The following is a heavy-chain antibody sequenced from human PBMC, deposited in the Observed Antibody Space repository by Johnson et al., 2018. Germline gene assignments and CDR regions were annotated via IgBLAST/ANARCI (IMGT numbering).Heavy chain of an antibody. J-gene: IGHJ6*03. CDR1: RFSFSSYT. Sequence: VQLVETGGGVVQPGRSLRLSCAASRFSFSSYTMHWVRQAPGKGLEWRAVISYDGGKEYFADSVKGRFTISRDNSQNTVYLQLNNLRADDTAVYYCARGGIAVTGTEKLYYYMDVWGTGTTVTVSS. V-gene: IGHV3-30-3*01. CDR3: ARGGIAVTGTEKLYYYMDV. D-gene: IGHD6-19*01. CDR2: ISYDGGKE.